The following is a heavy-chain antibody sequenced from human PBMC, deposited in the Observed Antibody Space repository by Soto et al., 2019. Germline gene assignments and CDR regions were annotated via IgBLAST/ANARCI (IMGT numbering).Heavy chain of an antibody. Sequence: EVQLLESGGGLVQPGGSLRLSCAASGFTFSSYAMSWVRQAPGKGLEWVSAISGSGDSTYYADSVKGRFTISRDNSKHTQYLQMNSLRAENTAVYYCAKRTVGWYFDLWGRGTLVTVSS. CDR2: ISGSGDST. D-gene: IGHD4-17*01. V-gene: IGHV3-23*01. CDR1: GFTFSSYA. J-gene: IGHJ2*01. CDR3: AKRTVGWYFDL.